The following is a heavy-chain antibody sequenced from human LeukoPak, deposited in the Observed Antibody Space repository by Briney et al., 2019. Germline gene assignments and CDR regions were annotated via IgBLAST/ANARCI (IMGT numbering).Heavy chain of an antibody. CDR3: AKPGWLLTSAIDY. D-gene: IGHD3-22*01. J-gene: IGHJ4*02. Sequence: GGSLRLSCAASGFSFNSYAMRWLPQGPGKGLEWISSISGSGGSTDYAHSVKGRFTISRDSSRNTVYLQMNSLRAQDTAVYYCAKPGWLLTSAIDYWGQGTLVTVSS. V-gene: IGHV3-23*01. CDR2: ISGSGGST. CDR1: GFSFNSYA.